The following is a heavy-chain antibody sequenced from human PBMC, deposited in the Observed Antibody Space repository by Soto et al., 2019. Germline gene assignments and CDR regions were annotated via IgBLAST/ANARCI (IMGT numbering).Heavy chain of an antibody. CDR1: GGTFSSYA. J-gene: IGHJ4*02. V-gene: IGHV1-69*13. D-gene: IGHD3-22*01. CDR3: ARPYYYDSSGYYDFDY. Sequence: SVKGSCQASGGTFSSYAISWGRQAPGQGLEWMGGIIPIFGTANYAQKFQGRVTITADESTSTAYMELSSLRSEDTAVYYCARPYYYDSSGYYDFDYWGQGTLVTVSS. CDR2: IIPIFGTA.